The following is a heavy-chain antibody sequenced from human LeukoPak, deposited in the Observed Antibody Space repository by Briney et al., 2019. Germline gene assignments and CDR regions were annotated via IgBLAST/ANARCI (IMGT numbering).Heavy chain of an antibody. D-gene: IGHD6-19*01. CDR2: ISAYNGNT. V-gene: IGHV1-18*01. CDR3: ARDWEQWLVGYYYYGMDV. Sequence: EASVTVSFKASGYTFTSYGISWVRQAPGQGLEWMGWISAYNGNTNYAQKLQGRVTMTTDTSTSTAYMELRSLRSDDTAVYYCARDWEQWLVGYYYYGMDVWGQGTTVTVSS. CDR1: GYTFTSYG. J-gene: IGHJ6*02.